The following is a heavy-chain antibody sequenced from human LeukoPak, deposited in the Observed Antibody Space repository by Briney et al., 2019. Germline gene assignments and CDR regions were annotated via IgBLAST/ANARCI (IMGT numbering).Heavy chain of an antibody. CDR3: AKVYGPYYDYMDV. Sequence: GGSLRLSCAASGFTFSSYGMSWVRQAPGKGLEWVSVIRGDGGSTYYADSVKGRFTISRDNSKNTLYLQMNSLRAEDTAVYYCAKVYGPYYDYMDVWGKGTTVTISS. CDR2: IRGDGGST. V-gene: IGHV3-23*01. J-gene: IGHJ6*03. CDR1: GFTFSSYG. D-gene: IGHD2-2*02.